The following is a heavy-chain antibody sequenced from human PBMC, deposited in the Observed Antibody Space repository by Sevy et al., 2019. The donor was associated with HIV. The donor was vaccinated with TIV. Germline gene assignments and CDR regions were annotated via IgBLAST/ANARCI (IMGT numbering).Heavy chain of an antibody. V-gene: IGHV3-7*01. D-gene: IGHD3-22*01. CDR3: ARDCDSSYYYYGMDV. Sequence: GGSLRLSCAASGFTFSSYWMSWVRQAPGKGLEWVVNIKQDGSEKYYVDSVKGRFTISRDNAKNSLYLQMNSLRAEDTAVYYCARDCDSSYYYYGMDVWGQGTTVTVSS. CDR2: IKQDGSEK. J-gene: IGHJ6*02. CDR1: GFTFSSYW.